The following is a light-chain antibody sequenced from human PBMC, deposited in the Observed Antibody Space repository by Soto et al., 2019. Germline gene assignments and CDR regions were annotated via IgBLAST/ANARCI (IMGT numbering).Light chain of an antibody. CDR2: DAS. V-gene: IGKV3-20*01. Sequence: EIVLPQSADTLSVSRGERSTISCRASHSVSSNLAWYQQKPGQAPRLLIYDASSRATGIPDRFSGGGSGTDFTLTISRLEPDDFAVYYCQQYGSSPRTFGQGTKVDIK. J-gene: IGKJ1*01. CDR1: HSVSSN. CDR3: QQYGSSPRT.